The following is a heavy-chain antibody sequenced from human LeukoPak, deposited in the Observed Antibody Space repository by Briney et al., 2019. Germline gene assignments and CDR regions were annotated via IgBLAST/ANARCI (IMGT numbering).Heavy chain of an antibody. CDR3: ARDRRRASGSPGDWFDP. D-gene: IGHD1-26*01. J-gene: IGHJ5*02. Sequence: PSETLSLTCAVSGGSISSSNWWSWVRQPPGKGLEWIGEIYHSGSTYYNPSLKSRVTISVDTFKNQFSLNLSSVTAADTAVYYCARDRRRASGSPGDWFDPWGQGTLVTVSS. V-gene: IGHV4-4*02. CDR1: GGSISSSNW. CDR2: IYHSGST.